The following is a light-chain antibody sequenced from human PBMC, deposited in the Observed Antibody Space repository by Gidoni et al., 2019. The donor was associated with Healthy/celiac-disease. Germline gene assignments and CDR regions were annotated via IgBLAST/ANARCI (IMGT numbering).Light chain of an antibody. CDR3: NSRDSSGNHYV. Sequence: SSELTQDPAVSVALVQTVRITCQGDSLRSYYASWYQQKPGQAPVLVIYGKNNRPSWIPDRFSGSSSGNTASLTITGAQAEDEADYYCNSRDSSGNHYVFGTGTKVTVL. V-gene: IGLV3-19*01. CDR2: GKN. CDR1: SLRSYY. J-gene: IGLJ1*01.